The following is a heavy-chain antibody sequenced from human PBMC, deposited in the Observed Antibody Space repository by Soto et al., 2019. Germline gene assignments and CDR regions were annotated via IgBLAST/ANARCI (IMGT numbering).Heavy chain of an antibody. CDR2: ISAYNGYT. CDR1: GYTFSNYG. V-gene: IGHV1-18*01. J-gene: IGHJ4*02. Sequence: ASVKVSCKASGYTFSNYGMSWVRQAPGQGLEWMGWISAYNGYTKYAQKFQGRVTMTTDTSTSTGYMELGSLRSDDTAVYYCARDRRLNRGVSLGYWGQGTLVTVSS. CDR3: ARDRRLNRGVSLGY. D-gene: IGHD2-8*01.